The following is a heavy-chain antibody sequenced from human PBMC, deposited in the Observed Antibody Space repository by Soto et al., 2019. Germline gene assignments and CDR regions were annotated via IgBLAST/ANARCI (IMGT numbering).Heavy chain of an antibody. J-gene: IGHJ4*02. CDR2: INADNGNT. V-gene: IGHV1-18*01. CDR3: ARGVAPYYFDY. D-gene: IGHD2-15*01. CDR1: GYTFTSYG. Sequence: ASVKVSCKASGYTFTSYGISWVRQAPGQGLEWMGWINADNGNTKYSQKFQGRVTITRDTSASTAYMELSSLRSEDTAVYYCARGVAPYYFDYWGQGTLVTVSS.